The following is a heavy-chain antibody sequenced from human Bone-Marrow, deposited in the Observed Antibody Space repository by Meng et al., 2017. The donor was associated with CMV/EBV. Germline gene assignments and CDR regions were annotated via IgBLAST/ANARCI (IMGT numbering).Heavy chain of an antibody. D-gene: IGHD3-10*01. J-gene: IGHJ3*02. V-gene: IGHV3-30-3*01. CDR1: GFMLSSCP. Sequence: LSWAASGFMLSSCPMHWVRQAPGKGLECVAFISHDENSKHYADSVKGRFTISRDNSEDALYLQMNSLRAEDTALYYCVREGTGAFDIWGQGTMVTVSS. CDR3: VREGTGAFDI. CDR2: ISHDENSK.